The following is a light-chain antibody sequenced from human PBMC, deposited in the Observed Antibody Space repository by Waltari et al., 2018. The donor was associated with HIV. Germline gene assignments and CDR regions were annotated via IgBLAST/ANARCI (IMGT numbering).Light chain of an antibody. CDR2: STN. CDR1: TGAVPSGYY. J-gene: IGLJ3*02. CDR3: LLYSDDAWV. Sequence: QTVVTQEPSLTVSPGGTVTLTCASNTGAVPSGYYPNWFQQKPGQAPRPLMYSTNNKYSGTPARFSGSLLGGKAALTLSGVQPEDEADYYCLLYSDDAWVFGGGTKLTVL. V-gene: IGLV7-43*01.